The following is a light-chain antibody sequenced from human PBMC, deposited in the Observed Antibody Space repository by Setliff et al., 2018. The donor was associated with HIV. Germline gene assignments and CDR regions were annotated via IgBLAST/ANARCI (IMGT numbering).Light chain of an antibody. V-gene: IGLV2-8*01. CDR2: EVN. CDR1: SSDIGGYTY. J-gene: IGLJ2*01. Sequence: QFALTQPPSASGSPGQSVTISCTGTSSDIGGYTYVSWYQQHPGKAPKLVIYEVNKRPSGVPDRFSGSKSGNTASLTVSGLQAEDEADYYCSSYAGSNNLVFGGGTKVTVL. CDR3: SSYAGSNNLV.